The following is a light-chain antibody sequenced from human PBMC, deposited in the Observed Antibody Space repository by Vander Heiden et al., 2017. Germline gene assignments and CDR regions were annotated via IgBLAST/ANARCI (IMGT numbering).Light chain of an antibody. J-gene: IGLJ2*01. Sequence: SYVLTQPPPVSVAPGQTARITCGGNNIGSKSVHWYQQKPGQAPVLVVYDDYDRPSGIPERFSGSNSGNTATLTISRVEAGDEADYYCQVWDSSSDHVVFGGGTILTVL. V-gene: IGLV3-21*02. CDR1: NIGSKS. CDR2: DDY. CDR3: QVWDSSSDHVV.